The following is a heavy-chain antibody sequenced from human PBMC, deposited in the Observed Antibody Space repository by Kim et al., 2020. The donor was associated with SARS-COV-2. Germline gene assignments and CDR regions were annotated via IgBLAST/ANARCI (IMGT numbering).Heavy chain of an antibody. CDR1: GFTFSSYA. CDR2: ISGSGGST. V-gene: IGHV3-23*01. CDR3: AKTQAASSRFLEWFPDY. J-gene: IGHJ4*02. Sequence: GGSLRLSCAASGFTFSSYAMSWVRQAPGKGLEWVSAISGSGGSTYYADSVKGRFTISRDNSKNTLYLQMNSLRAEDTAVYYCAKTQAASSRFLEWFPDYWGQGTLVTVSS. D-gene: IGHD3-3*01.